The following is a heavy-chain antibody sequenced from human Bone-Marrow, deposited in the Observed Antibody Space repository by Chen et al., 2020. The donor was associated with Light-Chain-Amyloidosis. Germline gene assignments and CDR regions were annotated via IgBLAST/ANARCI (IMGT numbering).Heavy chain of an antibody. CDR3: ARDRGRFSYNRGGLDS. D-gene: IGHD3-10*01. J-gene: IGHJ4*02. V-gene: IGHV3-74*01. CDR1: GFTLNTYW. Sequence: EVQLVESGGALVQPGGSLRLSCAASGFTLNTYWMHWVRQPPGGGLVWVARMRTDVTKRVYADSVKGRFTVSRDDAKNTLYLEMNSLRVEDMGLYFCARDRGRFSYNRGGLDSWGQGTLVTVSS. CDR2: MRTDVTKR.